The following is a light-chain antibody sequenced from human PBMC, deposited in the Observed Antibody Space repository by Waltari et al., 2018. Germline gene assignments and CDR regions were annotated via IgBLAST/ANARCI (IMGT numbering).Light chain of an antibody. J-gene: IGKJ4*01. CDR1: QSVLYSSNNKNY. Sequence: DIVMTQSPDSLAVSLGERATINCKSSQSVLYSSNNKNYLAWYQQKPGQPPKLLIYWASTRESGVPDRFSGSGSGTDFTLTISSLQAEDVAVYYCMQSIQFPLTFGGGTKVEIK. CDR2: WAS. CDR3: MQSIQFPLT. V-gene: IGKV4-1*01.